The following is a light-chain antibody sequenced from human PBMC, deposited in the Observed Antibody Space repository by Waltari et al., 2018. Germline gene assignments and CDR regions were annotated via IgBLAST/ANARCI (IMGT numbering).Light chain of an antibody. CDR3: QHYNNWPFT. CDR1: QGITSS. Sequence: EIVMTQSQATLSVSPGDRAPLSCRASQGITSSLNWFQQKPGQAPRLLIYDASTRATGIPARFSGSGSETEFTLTISSLQSEDFAVYYCQHYNNWPFTFGQGTRLENK. CDR2: DAS. J-gene: IGKJ5*01. V-gene: IGKV3-15*01.